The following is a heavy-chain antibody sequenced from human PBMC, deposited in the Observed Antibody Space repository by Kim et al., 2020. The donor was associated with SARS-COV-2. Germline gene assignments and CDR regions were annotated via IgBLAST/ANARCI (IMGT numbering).Heavy chain of an antibody. CDR2: IYYSGST. Sequence: SETLSLTCTVSGGSISSSSYYWGWIRQPPGKGLEWIGSIYYSGSTYYNPSLKSRVTISVDTSKNQFSLKLSSVTASDTAVYYCARDLASSLKRSAPHYY. CDR1: GGSISSSSYY. D-gene: IGHD3-16*01. CDR3: ARDLASSLKRSAPHYY. J-gene: IGHJ6*01. V-gene: IGHV4-39*07.